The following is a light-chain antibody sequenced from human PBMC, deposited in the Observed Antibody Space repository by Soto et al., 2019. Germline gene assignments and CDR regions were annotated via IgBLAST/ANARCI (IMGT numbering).Light chain of an antibody. J-gene: IGKJ1*01. CDR2: KAS. CDR3: QQYKSYSPWT. V-gene: IGKV1-5*03. Sequence: DIQMTQSPSTLSASVGDRVTITCRASQRISSWLAWYQQKPGKAPKLLIYKASSLESGVTSRFSGSGSGTEFTLTISSLQPNDFATYYCQQYKSYSPWTFGQGTKVEIK. CDR1: QRISSW.